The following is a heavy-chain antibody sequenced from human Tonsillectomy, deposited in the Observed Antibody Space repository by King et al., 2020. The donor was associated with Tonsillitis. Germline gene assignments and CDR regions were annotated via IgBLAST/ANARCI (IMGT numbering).Heavy chain of an antibody. Sequence: VQLVESGGGLVQPGGSLRLSCAASGFTFSSYSMNWVRQAPGKGLEWVSYISSRSSTIYYADSVKGRFTISRDNAKNSLYLQMNSLRAEDTAVYYCASDGDYVSRRNYWGQGTLVTVSS. J-gene: IGHJ4*02. CDR3: ASDGDYVSRRNY. D-gene: IGHD4-17*01. V-gene: IGHV3-48*01. CDR2: ISSRSSTI. CDR1: GFTFSSYS.